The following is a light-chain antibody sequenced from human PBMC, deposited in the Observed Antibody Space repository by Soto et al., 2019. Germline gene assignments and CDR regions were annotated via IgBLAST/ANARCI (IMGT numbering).Light chain of an antibody. CDR3: NSYRSGSTRV. V-gene: IGLV2-14*03. Sequence: ALAQPASVSGSPGQSITISCTGTSSDVGGYNYVSWHQQHPGKAPKLIIYDVSNRPSGVSSRFSGSKSGNTASLTISGLQAEDEADYYCNSYRSGSTRVFGGGTKVTVL. CDR1: SSDVGGYNY. CDR2: DVS. J-gene: IGLJ3*02.